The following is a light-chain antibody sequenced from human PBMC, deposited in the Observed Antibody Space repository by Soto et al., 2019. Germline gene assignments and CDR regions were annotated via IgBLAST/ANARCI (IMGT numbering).Light chain of an antibody. Sequence: EIVLTQSPGTLSLSPGETATLSCRASQSVSSSSLAWYQQKPGQAPSLLIYGASSRATGIPDRFSGSGSGTVFTLTISRMEAEDFAVYYCLQYGSSPRTFGQGTKVDIK. CDR1: QSVSSSS. CDR3: LQYGSSPRT. V-gene: IGKV3-20*01. CDR2: GAS. J-gene: IGKJ1*01.